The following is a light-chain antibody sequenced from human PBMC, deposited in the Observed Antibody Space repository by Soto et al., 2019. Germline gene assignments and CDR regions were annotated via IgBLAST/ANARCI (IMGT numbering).Light chain of an antibody. CDR3: QQRNNWPLT. Sequence: IVLTQSQAPLSLSPAEQATLACRASKSVSTYLAWYQQKPGQAPRHLIYDASTRAAGIPARFSGSGSGTDFTLTISSLQPEDFAVYYCQQRNNWPLTFGGGTKVEIK. CDR2: DAS. V-gene: IGKV3-11*01. CDR1: KSVSTY. J-gene: IGKJ4*01.